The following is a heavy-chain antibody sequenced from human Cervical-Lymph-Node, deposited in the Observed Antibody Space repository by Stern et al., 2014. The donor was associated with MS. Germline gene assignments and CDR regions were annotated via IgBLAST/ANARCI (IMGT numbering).Heavy chain of an antibody. V-gene: IGHV3-48*01. D-gene: IGHD3-22*01. CDR3: ARGSWLGTGDDYYYYFGMDV. CDR1: GFSFNTYS. Sequence: EVQLVESGGGLVQPGGSLRLSCAASGFSFNTYSINWVRQAPGQGLEWVSYISSSSSSIYYADSVKGRFTISRDNANNSLYLQMNSLRAEDTAVYYCARGSWLGTGDDYYYYFGMDVWGQGTTVTVSS. CDR2: ISSSSSSI. J-gene: IGHJ6*02.